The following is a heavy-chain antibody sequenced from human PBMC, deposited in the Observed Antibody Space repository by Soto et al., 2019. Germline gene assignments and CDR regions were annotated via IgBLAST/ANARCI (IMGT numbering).Heavy chain of an antibody. V-gene: IGHV3-23*01. CDR1: GFTFSNFV. CDR3: ARGSAPGRQYYLDA. J-gene: IGHJ4*02. CDR2: ISGGSDGT. Sequence: GGSLRLSCAASGFTFSNFVMSWVRQAPGKGLEWVSAISGGSDGTYYADSVKGRFTIFRDNSKNTLYLQMNSLRVEDTGTYCCARGSAPGRQYYLDAWGQGTQVTVTS.